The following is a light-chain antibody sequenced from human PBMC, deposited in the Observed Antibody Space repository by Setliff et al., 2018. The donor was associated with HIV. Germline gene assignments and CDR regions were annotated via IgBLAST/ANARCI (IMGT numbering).Light chain of an antibody. CDR2: EVN. Sequence: VLTQPASVSGSPGQSIAISCTGTIGNYDIVSWYQHHPGKAPKLMIYEVNKRPSRVSDRFSGSKSGNTAALTISGLQPEDEADYYCCSFANSYVFGTGTRSPS. CDR3: CSFANSYV. CDR1: IGNYDI. J-gene: IGLJ1*01. V-gene: IGLV2-23*02.